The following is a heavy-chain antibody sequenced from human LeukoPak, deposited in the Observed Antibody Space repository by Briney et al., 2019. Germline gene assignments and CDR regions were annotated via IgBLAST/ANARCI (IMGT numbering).Heavy chain of an antibody. J-gene: IGHJ4*02. Sequence: PGGSLRLSCAASGFTFSSYAMHWVRQAPGKGLEWVAVISYDGSNKYYADSVKGRFTISRDNSENTLYLQMNSLRAEDTAVYYCAREPSPLYCSGGSCLLYYFDYWGQGTLVTVSS. CDR3: AREPSPLYCSGGSCLLYYFDY. D-gene: IGHD2-15*01. V-gene: IGHV3-30-3*01. CDR2: ISYDGSNK. CDR1: GFTFSSYA.